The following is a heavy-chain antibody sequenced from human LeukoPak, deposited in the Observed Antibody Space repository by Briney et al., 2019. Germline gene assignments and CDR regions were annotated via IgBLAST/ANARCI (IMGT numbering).Heavy chain of an antibody. CDR2: INTNTGNP. J-gene: IGHJ6*03. D-gene: IGHD2-8*01. V-gene: IGHV7-4-1*02. CDR1: GYTFTSYD. CDR3: AREKDIVLMVYAPPGGYYYYYMDV. Sequence: ASVKVSCKASGYTFTSYDINWVRQAPGQGLEWMGWINTNTGNPTYAQGFTGRFVFSLDTSVSTAYLQISSLKAEDTAVYYCAREKDIVLMVYAPPGGYYYYYMDVWDKGTTVTVSS.